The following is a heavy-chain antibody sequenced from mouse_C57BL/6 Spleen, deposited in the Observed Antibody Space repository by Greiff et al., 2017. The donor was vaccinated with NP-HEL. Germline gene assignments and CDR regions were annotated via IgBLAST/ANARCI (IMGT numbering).Heavy chain of an antibody. D-gene: IGHD2-4*01. J-gene: IGHJ2*01. CDR1: GYTFTSYW. V-gene: IGHV1-52*01. CDR2: IDPSDSET. CDR3: ARGYDYSFGY. Sequence: QVQLQQPGAELVMPGSSVKLSCKASGYTFTSYWMHWVKQRPIQGLEWIGNIDPSDSETHYTQKFKDKATLTVDKSSSTAYMQLSSLTSEDSAVYYCARGYDYSFGYWGQGTTLTVSS.